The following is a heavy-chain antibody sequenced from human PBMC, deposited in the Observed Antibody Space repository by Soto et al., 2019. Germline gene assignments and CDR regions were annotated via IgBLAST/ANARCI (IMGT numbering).Heavy chain of an antibody. CDR3: GMIAVAGRTVDY. J-gene: IGHJ4*02. D-gene: IGHD6-19*01. Sequence: QLQLQESGPGLVKPSETLSLTCTVSGGSISSSNYYWGWIRQPPGKGLEWIGDMFHSGRTYSNPSLKSRVTISVDTSKTQFSLKLSSVTAADTAVYYCGMIAVAGRTVDYWGQGSLVTVSS. CDR2: MFHSGRT. CDR1: GGSISSSNYY. V-gene: IGHV4-39*01.